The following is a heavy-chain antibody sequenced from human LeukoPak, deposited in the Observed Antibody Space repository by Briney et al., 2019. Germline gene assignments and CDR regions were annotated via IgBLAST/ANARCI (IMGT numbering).Heavy chain of an antibody. CDR2: IYYSGST. D-gene: IGHD1-1*01. J-gene: IGHJ4*02. Sequence: SSETLSLTCTVSGGSISSSSYYWGWIRQPPGKGLEWIGSIYYSGSTYYNPSLKSRVTISVDTSKNQFSLKLSSVTAADTAVYYCASATKTGVFDYWGQGTLVTVSS. V-gene: IGHV4-39*01. CDR1: GGSISSSSYY. CDR3: ASATKTGVFDY.